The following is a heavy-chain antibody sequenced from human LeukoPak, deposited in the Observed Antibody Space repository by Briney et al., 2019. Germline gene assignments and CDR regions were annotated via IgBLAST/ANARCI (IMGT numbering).Heavy chain of an antibody. D-gene: IGHD5-18*01. Sequence: GASVKVSCKASGGTFSSYAISWVRQAPGQGLEWMGGIIPIFGTANYAQKSQGRVTITADESTSTAYMELSSLRSEDTAVYYCARCEAMVSLDYGMDVWGKGTTVTVSS. V-gene: IGHV1-69*13. J-gene: IGHJ6*04. CDR3: ARCEAMVSLDYGMDV. CDR1: GGTFSSYA. CDR2: IIPIFGTA.